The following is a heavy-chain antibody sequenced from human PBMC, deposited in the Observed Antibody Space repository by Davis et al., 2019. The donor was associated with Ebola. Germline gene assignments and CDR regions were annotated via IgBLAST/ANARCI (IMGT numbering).Heavy chain of an antibody. V-gene: IGHV4-59*02. CDR3: ARDQTSYYDYIWGSYPTSSNWFDP. D-gene: IGHD3-16*02. J-gene: IGHJ5*02. Sequence: SETLSLTCTVSGGSVSGFYSSWIRQYPGKGLEWIGYVYSSGSTNYNPSLKSRVTISVDTSKNQFSLKLSSVTAADTAVYYCARDQTSYYDYIWGSYPTSSNWFDPWGQGTLVTVSS. CDR2: VYSSGST. CDR1: GGSVSGFY.